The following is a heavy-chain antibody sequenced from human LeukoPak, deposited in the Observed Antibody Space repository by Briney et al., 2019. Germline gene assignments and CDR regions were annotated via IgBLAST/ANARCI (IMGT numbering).Heavy chain of an antibody. CDR2: IYYSGST. V-gene: IGHV4-39*01. J-gene: IGHJ4*02. D-gene: IGHD3-22*01. CDR1: GGSISSSSYC. Sequence: PSETLSLTCTVSGGSISSSSYCWGWIRQPPGKGLEWIGSIYYSGSTYYNPSLKSRVTISVDTSKNQFSLKLSSVTAADTAVYYCARWAIVVAFDYWGQGTLVTVSS. CDR3: ARWAIVVAFDY.